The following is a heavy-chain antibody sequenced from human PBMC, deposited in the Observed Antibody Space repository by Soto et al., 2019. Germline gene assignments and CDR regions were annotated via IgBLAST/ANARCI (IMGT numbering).Heavy chain of an antibody. CDR1: GGSFSGYY. Sequence: PSETLSLTCAVYGGSFSGYYWSWIRQPPGKGLEWIGDINHSGSTNYNPSLKSRVTISVDTSKNQFSLKLSSVTAADTAVYYCARQGGDSSGYYAPLDAFDIWGQGTMVTVSS. D-gene: IGHD3-22*01. CDR3: ARQGGDSSGYYAPLDAFDI. CDR2: INHSGST. V-gene: IGHV4-34*01. J-gene: IGHJ3*02.